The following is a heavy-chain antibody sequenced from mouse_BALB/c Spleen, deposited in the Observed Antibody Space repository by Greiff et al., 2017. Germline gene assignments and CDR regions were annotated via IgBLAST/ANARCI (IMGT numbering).Heavy chain of an antibody. J-gene: IGHJ1*01. V-gene: IGHV5-6-2*01. CDR2: INSNGGST. Sequence: EVNVVESGGGLVKLGGSLKLSCAASGFTFSSYYMSWVRQTPEKRLELVAAINSNGGSTYYPDTVKGRFTISRDNAKNTLYLQMSSLKSEDTALYYCARRGGERLRPYWYFDVWGAGTTVTVSS. D-gene: IGHD1-2*01. CDR1: GFTFSSYY. CDR3: ARRGGERLRPYWYFDV.